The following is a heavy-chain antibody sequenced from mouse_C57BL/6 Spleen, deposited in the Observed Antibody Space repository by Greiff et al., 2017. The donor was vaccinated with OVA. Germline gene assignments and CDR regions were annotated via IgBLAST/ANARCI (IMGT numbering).Heavy chain of an antibody. Sequence: QVQLQQPGAELVRPGSSVKLSCKASGYTFTSYWMHWVKQRPIQGLEWIGNIDPSDSETHYNQKFKDKATLTVDKSSSTAYMQLSSLTSDDSAVYYCAREGNYSWFAYWGQGTLVTVSA. CDR1: GYTFTSYW. D-gene: IGHD2-1*01. CDR2: IDPSDSET. V-gene: IGHV1-52*01. J-gene: IGHJ3*01. CDR3: AREGNYSWFAY.